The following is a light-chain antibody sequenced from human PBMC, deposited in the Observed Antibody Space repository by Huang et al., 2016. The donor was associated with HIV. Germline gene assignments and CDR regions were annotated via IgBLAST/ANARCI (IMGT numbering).Light chain of an antibody. CDR1: QSVKR. J-gene: IGKJ1*01. CDR2: DVS. CDR3: QQYDDWPPWS. Sequence: EIVMTQSPPTLSASPGERATLSCRASQSVKRLAWYQQRPGQAPNLLVYDVSFRATGTPARCSGSGSGTDFTLTINTLQSEDFALYYCQQYDDWPPWSFGQGTRVDMK. V-gene: IGKV3-15*01.